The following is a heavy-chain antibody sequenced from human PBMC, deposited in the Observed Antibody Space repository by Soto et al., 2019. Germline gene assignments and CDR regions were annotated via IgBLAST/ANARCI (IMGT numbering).Heavy chain of an antibody. D-gene: IGHD2-15*01. J-gene: IGHJ4*02. CDR1: GFTFSSYG. CDR3: ASVFYCSGGSCSPTGSDY. V-gene: IGHV3-33*01. CDR2: IWYDGSNK. Sequence: PGGSLRLSCAASGFTFSSYGMHWVRQAPGKGLEWVAVIWYDGSNKYYADSVKGRFTISRDNSKNTLYLQMNSLRAEDTAVYYCASVFYCSGGSCSPTGSDYWGQGTLVTVSS.